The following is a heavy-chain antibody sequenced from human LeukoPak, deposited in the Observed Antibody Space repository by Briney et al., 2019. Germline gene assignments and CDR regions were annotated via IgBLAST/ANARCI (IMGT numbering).Heavy chain of an antibody. CDR2: INHSGST. D-gene: IGHD3-10*01. V-gene: IGHV4-34*01. CDR1: GGSFSGYY. Sequence: SETLSLTCAVYGGSFSGYYWSWIRQPPGKGLEWIGEINHSGSTNYNPSLKSRVTISVDTSKNQFSLKLSSVTAADTAVYYCARGYRVRGVNSRRCYGMDVWGKGTTVTVSS. J-gene: IGHJ6*04. CDR3: ARGYRVRGVNSRRCYGMDV.